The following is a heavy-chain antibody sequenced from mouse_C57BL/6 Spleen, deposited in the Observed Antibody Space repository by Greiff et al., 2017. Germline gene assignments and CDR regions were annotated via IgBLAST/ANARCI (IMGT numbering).Heavy chain of an antibody. CDR2: IDPSDSYT. CDR3: ARLGYYGFDY. J-gene: IGHJ2*01. V-gene: IGHV1-69*01. Sequence: QVQLQQSGAELVMPGASVKLSCTASGYTFTSYWMHWVKQRPGQGLEWIGEIDPSDSYTNYNQKFKGKSTLTVDKSSSTAYMQLSSLTSEDSAVYYCARLGYYGFDYWGQGTTLTVSS. D-gene: IGHD1-1*01. CDR1: GYTFTSYW.